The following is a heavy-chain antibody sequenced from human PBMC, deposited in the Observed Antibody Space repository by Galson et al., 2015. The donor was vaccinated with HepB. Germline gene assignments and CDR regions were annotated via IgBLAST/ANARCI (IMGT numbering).Heavy chain of an antibody. CDR2: FDPEDGET. D-gene: IGHD1-26*01. CDR1: GYTLTELS. J-gene: IGHJ6*03. CDR3: ATVPPPCSWRSGSSPKGYYMDV. V-gene: IGHV1-24*01. Sequence: SVKVSCKVSGYTLTELSMHWVRQAPGKGLEWMGGFDPEDGETIYAQTFRGRVTMTEDTSTDTAYMELSSLRSEDTAVYYCATVPPPCSWRSGSSPKGYYMDVWGKGTTFTVSS.